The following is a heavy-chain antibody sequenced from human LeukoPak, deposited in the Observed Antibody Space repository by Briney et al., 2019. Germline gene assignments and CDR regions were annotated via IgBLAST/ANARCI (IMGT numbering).Heavy chain of an antibody. J-gene: IGHJ3*01. CDR1: GYIFAGYY. Sequence: DSVKVSCKASGYIFAGYYMQWVRQAPGQGREWMGIINPDGGSTSYARKFQGRVTMTRETSTSTVYMELSSLRSEDTAVYYCVRPPSGKDKRHDVLDVWGQGTVVTVSS. D-gene: IGHD1-26*01. CDR2: INPDGGST. CDR3: VRPPSGKDKRHDVLDV. V-gene: IGHV1-46*01.